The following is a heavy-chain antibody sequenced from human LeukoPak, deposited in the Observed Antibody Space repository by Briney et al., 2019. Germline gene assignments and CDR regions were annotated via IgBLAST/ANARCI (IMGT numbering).Heavy chain of an antibody. Sequence: PGGSLRPSCAASGFTFSSYEMNWVRQAPGKGLEWVSYISSSGSTIYYADSVKGRFTISRDNAKNSLYLQMNSLRAEDTAVYYCARDADYYGFDYWGQGTLVTVSS. CDR1: GFTFSSYE. D-gene: IGHD4-17*01. CDR3: ARDADYYGFDY. J-gene: IGHJ4*02. V-gene: IGHV3-48*03. CDR2: ISSSGSTI.